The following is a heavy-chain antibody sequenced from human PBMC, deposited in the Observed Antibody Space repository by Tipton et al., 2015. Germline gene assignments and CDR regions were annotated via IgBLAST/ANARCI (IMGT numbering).Heavy chain of an antibody. CDR3: ACQDYDSLTRDYQTVDY. D-gene: IGHD3-9*01. CDR1: GGSISTTNYY. Sequence: TPPLTCTVSGGSISTTNYYWGWIRQPPGKGLEWIGSISHSGNTYYNPSLKSRVTMSRDTSKNQFSLKLTSVTAADTAVYYCACQDYDSLTRDYQTVDYWGQGTLVTVSS. CDR2: ISHSGNT. V-gene: IGHV4-39*05. J-gene: IGHJ4*02.